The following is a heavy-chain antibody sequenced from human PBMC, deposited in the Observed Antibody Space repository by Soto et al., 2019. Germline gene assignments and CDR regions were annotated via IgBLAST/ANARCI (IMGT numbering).Heavy chain of an antibody. D-gene: IGHD3-16*01. V-gene: IGHV3-9*01. CDR1: GFNFHNYA. Sequence: EVQLVESGGGLVEPGRSLTVSCVGSGFNFHNYAMQWVRQVPGKGLEWVSGINWSTGVVGYADAVKGRFILSRDNAKNSLYLEMNSLRVEDTAFYYGARNDYDSGGSDSWGPGTLVTVSS. CDR3: ARNDYDSGGSDS. CDR2: INWSTGVV. J-gene: IGHJ4*02.